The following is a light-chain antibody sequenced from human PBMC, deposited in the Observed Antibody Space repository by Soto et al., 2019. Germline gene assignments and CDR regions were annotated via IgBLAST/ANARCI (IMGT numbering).Light chain of an antibody. V-gene: IGKV3-20*01. Sequence: EIVLTQSPCTLSLSPGERATLSCRASQTISSNYLAWYQQKPGQAPRLLIFGASYRATGIPDRFSGSGSGTDFTLTISRLEPEDFAVYYCQQYGRSPPEFTFGPGTKVDIK. CDR3: QQYGRSPPEFT. CDR2: GAS. CDR1: QTISSNY. J-gene: IGKJ3*01.